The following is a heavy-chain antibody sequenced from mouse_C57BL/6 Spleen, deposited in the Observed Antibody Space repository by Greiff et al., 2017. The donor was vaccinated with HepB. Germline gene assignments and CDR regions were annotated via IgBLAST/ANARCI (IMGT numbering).Heavy chain of an antibody. CDR2: IYPRSGNT. CDR3: AIYYGNYEGRSAY. D-gene: IGHD2-1*01. CDR1: GYTFTRYG. Sequence: QVPVTQSGAELARPGASVKLSCTASGYTFTRYGLSWVQQRPGQGLAWSGEIYPRSGNTYYNGKFKGKATLTADQSSSTAYMELRSLTSEDSAVDFCAIYYGNYEGRSAYWGQGTLVTVSA. V-gene: IGHV1-81*01. J-gene: IGHJ3*01.